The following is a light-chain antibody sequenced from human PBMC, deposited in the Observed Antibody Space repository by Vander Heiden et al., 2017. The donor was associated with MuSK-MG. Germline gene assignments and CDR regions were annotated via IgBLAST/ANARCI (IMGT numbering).Light chain of an antibody. CDR3: QQRYDWPPLT. CDR1: QSVSSK. V-gene: IGKV3-11*01. CDR2: DAS. Sequence: EIVLTQPPDTLSLSPGERATLSCRASQSVSSKLAWYQQKPGQPPRILINDASNSTTGIPARFSGSGSATDFTLTISSLEPEDFAVYYCQQRYDWPPLTFGGGTTVEIK. J-gene: IGKJ4*01.